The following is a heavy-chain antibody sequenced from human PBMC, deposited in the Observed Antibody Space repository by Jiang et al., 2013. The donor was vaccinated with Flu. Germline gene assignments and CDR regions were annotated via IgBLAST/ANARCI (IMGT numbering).Heavy chain of an antibody. J-gene: IGHJ4*02. CDR1: QFTFTTYY. CDR2: INTYSNT. CDR3: AGARVTRGGEFDQ. D-gene: IGHD4-17*01. Sequence: SGAEVKKPGASVRLSCKASQFTFTTYYIHWVRQAPGQGLEWMGVINTYSNTNYAQKFQARVTMTRDTSANTLYLELSSLRSDDTAVYYCAGARVTRGGEFDQWGQGTLVTVSS. V-gene: IGHV1-46*01.